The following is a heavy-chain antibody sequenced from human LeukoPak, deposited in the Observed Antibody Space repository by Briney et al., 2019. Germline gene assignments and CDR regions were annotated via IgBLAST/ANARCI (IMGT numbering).Heavy chain of an antibody. CDR2: ISSSGSTM. D-gene: IGHD3-22*01. V-gene: IGHV3-48*03. J-gene: IGHJ3*02. CDR3: ARESSGGYYFDVLDI. Sequence: GGSLGLSCAASGFTFSSYEIHWVRQAPGKGLEWVSYISSSGSTMYYADSVKGRFTISRDNAKNSLYLQMNSLRAEDTAFYYCARESSGGYYFDVLDIWGQGTMVTVSS. CDR1: GFTFSSYE.